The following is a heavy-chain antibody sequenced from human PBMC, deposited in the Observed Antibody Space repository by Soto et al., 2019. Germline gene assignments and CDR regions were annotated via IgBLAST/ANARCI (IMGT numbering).Heavy chain of an antibody. V-gene: IGHV3-30-3*01. CDR2: ISFDGSKK. CDR1: GFTFNIYA. CDR3: AREDDYGYRYINYGLDV. D-gene: IGHD3-16*02. J-gene: IGHJ6*02. Sequence: GGSLRLSCAASGFTFNIYALHWVRHAPGKGLEWVAVISFDGSKKYYSDSVKGRFTISRDNLKNTLYLQMNNLRVEDAALYFCAREDDYGYRYINYGLDVWGQGTTVTVSS.